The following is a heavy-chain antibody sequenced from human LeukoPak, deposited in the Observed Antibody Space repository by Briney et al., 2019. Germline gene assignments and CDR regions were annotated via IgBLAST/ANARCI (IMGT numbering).Heavy chain of an antibody. CDR1: GYIFTAYY. CDR3: ARDYYDSSGFGPFDI. V-gene: IGHV1-2*02. J-gene: IGHJ3*02. CDR2: INPSGGST. Sequence: ASVKVSCKASGYIFTAYYMHWVRQAPGQGLEWMGIINPSGGSTSYAQKFQGRVTMTRDTSVSTAYMELSRLRSDDTAVYYCARDYYDSSGFGPFDIWGQGTMVTVSS. D-gene: IGHD3-22*01.